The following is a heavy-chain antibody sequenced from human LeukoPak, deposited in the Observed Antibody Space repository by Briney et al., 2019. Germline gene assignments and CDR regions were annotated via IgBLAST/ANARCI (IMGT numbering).Heavy chain of an antibody. J-gene: IGHJ6*02. D-gene: IGHD6-13*01. CDR1: GFTFSSYG. CDR3: ARDPTGSIAAADYYHYYGMDV. CDR2: ISYDGSNK. V-gene: IGHV3-30*03. Sequence: PGRSLRLSCAASGFTFSSYGMHWVRQAPGKGLEWVAVISYDGSNKYYADSVKGRFTISRDNSKNTLYLQMNSLRAEDTAVYYCARDPTGSIAAADYYHYYGMDVWGQGTTVTVSS.